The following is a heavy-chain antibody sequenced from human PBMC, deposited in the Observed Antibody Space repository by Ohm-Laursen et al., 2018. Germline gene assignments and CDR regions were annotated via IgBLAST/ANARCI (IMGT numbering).Heavy chain of an antibody. Sequence: SLRLSFAASGFTFSSYSMNWVRQAPGKGLEWVSSINSSSSYIYYADSVKGRFTISRDNAKNSLYLQMNSLRAEDTAAYYCARDADNSGSSGFWGQGTLVTVSS. D-gene: IGHD1-26*01. V-gene: IGHV3-21*01. J-gene: IGHJ4*02. CDR1: GFTFSSYS. CDR3: ARDADNSGSSGF. CDR2: INSSSSYI.